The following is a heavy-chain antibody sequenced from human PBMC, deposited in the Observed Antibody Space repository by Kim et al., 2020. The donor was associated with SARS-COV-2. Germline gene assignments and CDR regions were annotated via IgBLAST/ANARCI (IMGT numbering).Heavy chain of an antibody. Sequence: GGSLRLSCAASGFTFSTYGMHWVRQAPGKGLEWVAVIGHDGHMKFYADSVKGRFSFSRDNSKNTLYLQMNSLGAEDTAVYYCVRDYDSGSGFDYWGQGTLVTVSS. J-gene: IGHJ4*02. CDR3: VRDYDSGSGFDY. CDR2: IGHDGHMK. D-gene: IGHD3-10*01. CDR1: GFTFSTYG. V-gene: IGHV3-33*01.